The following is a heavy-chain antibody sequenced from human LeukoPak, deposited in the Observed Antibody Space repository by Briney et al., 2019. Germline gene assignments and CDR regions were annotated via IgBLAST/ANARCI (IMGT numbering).Heavy chain of an antibody. D-gene: IGHD6-6*01. V-gene: IGHV4-61*02. CDR3: ARHASIAARPRVIDY. CDR2: IYTSGST. J-gene: IGHJ4*02. CDR1: GGSISSGSYY. Sequence: MPSETLSLTCTVSGGSISSGSYYWSWIRQPAGKGLEWIGRIYTSGSTNYNPSLKSRVTISVDTSKNQFSLKLSSVTAADTAVYYCARHASIAARPRVIDYWGQGTLVTVSS.